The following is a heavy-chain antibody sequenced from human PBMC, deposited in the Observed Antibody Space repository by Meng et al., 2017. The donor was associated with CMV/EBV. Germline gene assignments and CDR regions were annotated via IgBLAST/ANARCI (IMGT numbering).Heavy chain of an antibody. J-gene: IGHJ3*02. CDR3: ARGRYNWNSRAFDI. D-gene: IGHD1-7*01. V-gene: IGHV3-21*01. Sequence: GESLKISCAASGFTFSSYSMNWVRQAPGKGLEWVSSISSSSSYIYYADSVKGRFTISRDNAKNSLYLQMNSLRAEDTAVYYCARGRYNWNSRAFDIWGQGTMVTVSS. CDR1: GFTFSSYS. CDR2: ISSSSSYI.